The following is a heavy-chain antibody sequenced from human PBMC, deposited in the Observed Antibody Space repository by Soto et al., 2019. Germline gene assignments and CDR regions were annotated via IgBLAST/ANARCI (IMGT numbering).Heavy chain of an antibody. CDR3: AKGRPRGGGQAFAS. CDR1: GFTFSSYA. Sequence: PGGSLRLSCAASGFTFSSYAMTWVRQAPGKGLDWVSVIGGGGDGTYYADSVKGRFTISRDNSKNMLYLQMNSLRAEDTAVYYCAKGRPRGGGQAFASWGQGTLVTVSS. CDR2: IGGGGDGT. J-gene: IGHJ4*02. V-gene: IGHV3-23*01. D-gene: IGHD3-16*01.